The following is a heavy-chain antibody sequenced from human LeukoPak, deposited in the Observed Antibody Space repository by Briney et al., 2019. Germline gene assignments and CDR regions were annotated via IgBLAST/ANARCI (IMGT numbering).Heavy chain of an antibody. CDR3: ARMSSQREFKFDY. D-gene: IGHD3-10*01. Sequence: SQTLSLTCAISGDSVSSNSAAWTWIRQSPSRGLEWLGRTYYRSKWYNDYAVSVKSRITINPDTSKNQFSLQLNSVTPEDTAVYYCARMSSQREFKFDYWGQGTLVTVSS. J-gene: IGHJ4*02. CDR1: GDSVSSNSAA. CDR2: TYYRSKWYN. V-gene: IGHV6-1*01.